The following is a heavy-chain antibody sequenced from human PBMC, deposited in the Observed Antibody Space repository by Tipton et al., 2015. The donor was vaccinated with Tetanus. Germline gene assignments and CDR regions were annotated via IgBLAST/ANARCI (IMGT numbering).Heavy chain of an antibody. CDR2: ISHSGTT. D-gene: IGHD3-22*01. Sequence: TLSLTCSVSGGSISSDAHHWSWIRQAPGKGLEWLGYISHSGTTNYNPSLMSRVTLSLDTTRGQFSLKLTSVTAADAAVYFCARDRRDFAYDSRGFYSPLYYFDNWGQGLRVTVSS. J-gene: IGHJ4*02. CDR1: GGSISSDAHH. V-gene: IGHV4-30-4*01. CDR3: ARDRRDFAYDSRGFYSPLYYFDN.